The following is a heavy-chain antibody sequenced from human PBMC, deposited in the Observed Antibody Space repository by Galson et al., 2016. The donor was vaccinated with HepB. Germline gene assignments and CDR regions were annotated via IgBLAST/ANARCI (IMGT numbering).Heavy chain of an antibody. CDR3: ARHRRGYYDSGGLYTGGDY. J-gene: IGHJ4*02. CDR1: GFRFDRNA. D-gene: IGHD3-22*01. CDR2: ITGSGSRE. V-gene: IGHV3-23*01. Sequence: SLRLSCAASGFRFDRNAMSWVRQAPGKGLEWVSGITGSGSRENLADSVKGRFTISRDNSKSTLYLQMHSLRVGDTAIYYCARHRRGYYDSGGLYTGGDYWGQGTLVTVSS.